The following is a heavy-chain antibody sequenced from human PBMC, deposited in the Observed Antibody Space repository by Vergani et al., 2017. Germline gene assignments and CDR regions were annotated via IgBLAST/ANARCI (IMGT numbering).Heavy chain of an antibody. V-gene: IGHV3-30*02. CDR1: GFTFSSYG. J-gene: IGHJ6*02. D-gene: IGHD4-17*01. Sequence: VQLVESGGGVVQPGGSLRLSCAASGFTFSSYGMHWVRQAPGKGLEWVAFIRYDGSNKYYAESGKGRFTISRDNSKHTLYLQMNSLKAEDTAVYYCAKLEAPYGDPPLYGMDVWGQGTTVTVSS. CDR2: IRYDGSNK. CDR3: AKLEAPYGDPPLYGMDV.